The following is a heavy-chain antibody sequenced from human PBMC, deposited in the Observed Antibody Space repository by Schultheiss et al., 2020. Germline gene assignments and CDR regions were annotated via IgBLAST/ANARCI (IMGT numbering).Heavy chain of an antibody. J-gene: IGHJ4*02. CDR1: GFTFSSYT. Sequence: GGSMRLSCAASGFTFSSYTMNWVRQAPGKGLVWVSSIDSDGSSTSYADSVKGRFTISRDNAKNSLYLQMNSLRDEDTAVYYCAREPEDDPSYYDYWGQGTLVTVSS. V-gene: IGHV3-74*01. CDR3: AREPEDDPSYYDY. CDR2: IDSDGSST. D-gene: IGHD3-3*01.